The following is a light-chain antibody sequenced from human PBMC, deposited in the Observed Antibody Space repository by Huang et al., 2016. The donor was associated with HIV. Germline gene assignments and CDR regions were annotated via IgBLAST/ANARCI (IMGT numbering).Light chain of an antibody. V-gene: IGKV4-1*01. Sequence: DVVMTQSPDSLAVSLGERATINCKSSQSLLYTSNNKNYLGWYQQKSGQPPKLLIYWASTRESGVPERFSGSGSGTDFTLTISSLQAEDVAVYYCQQFYSTPYTFGQGTKLEIK. CDR1: QSLLYTSNNKNY. CDR3: QQFYSTPYT. CDR2: WAS. J-gene: IGKJ2*01.